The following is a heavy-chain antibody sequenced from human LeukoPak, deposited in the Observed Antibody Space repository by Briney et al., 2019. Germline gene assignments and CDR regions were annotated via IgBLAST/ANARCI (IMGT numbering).Heavy chain of an antibody. CDR3: PRDSGWYWHDY. J-gene: IGHJ4*02. Sequence: SETLSLTCTLSGGSLSSCYYKCLRQSAGKRLEWIGRIYTTGSTNYSPSFKSRVTMSVDTSKNQLSLRLSSVTAADTAVYYCPRDSGWYWHDYWGQGTLVTVSS. CDR1: GGSLSSCY. CDR2: IYTTGST. V-gene: IGHV4-4*07. D-gene: IGHD6-19*01.